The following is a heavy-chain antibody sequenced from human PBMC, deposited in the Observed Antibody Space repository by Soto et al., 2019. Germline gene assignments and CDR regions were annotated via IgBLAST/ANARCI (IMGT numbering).Heavy chain of an antibody. CDR3: TTGSVEGV. CDR2: IKRKIDGEAT. V-gene: IGHV3-15*07. Sequence: EVQLVESGGGLVKPGGSLRLSCAGSGFSFSNAWMNWVRQAPGKGLEWVGRIKRKIDGEATDYAAPVKGRITVSRDDSKSAVYLHMNRLKGEDTAVYYCTTGSVEGVWGQGTTVTVSS. J-gene: IGHJ6*02. D-gene: IGHD2-15*01. CDR1: GFSFSNAW.